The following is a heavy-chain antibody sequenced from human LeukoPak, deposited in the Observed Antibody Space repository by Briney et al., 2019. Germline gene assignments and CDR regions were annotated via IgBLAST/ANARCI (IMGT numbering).Heavy chain of an antibody. CDR1: GYTFTGYY. V-gene: IGHV1-2*06. Sequence: GASVKVSCKASGYTFTGYYMHWVRQAPGQGLEWMGRINPNSGGTNYAQKFQGRVTMTRDTSISTAYMELSTLRSDDTAAYYCAREDLNTILGAFDIWGQGTMVTVSS. J-gene: IGHJ3*02. CDR2: INPNSGGT. CDR3: AREDLNTILGAFDI. D-gene: IGHD2/OR15-2a*01.